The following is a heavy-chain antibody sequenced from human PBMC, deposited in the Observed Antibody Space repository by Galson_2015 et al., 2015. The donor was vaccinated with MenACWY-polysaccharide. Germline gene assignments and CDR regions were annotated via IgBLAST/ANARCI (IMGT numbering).Heavy chain of an antibody. J-gene: IGHJ4*02. D-gene: IGHD6-13*01. CDR3: VRERGAGGTYFNY. CDR2: TRHPRGAT. Sequence: SVKIAGKASGSTFTCNYIHWVRPAPGQGLESMGQTRHPRGATNRAQNFQGRATMPRGPSLSTAYMELSRLSSDDTAVYYCVRERGAGGTYFNYCGQGTLVAVSS. CDR1: GSTFTCNY. V-gene: IGHV1-2*06.